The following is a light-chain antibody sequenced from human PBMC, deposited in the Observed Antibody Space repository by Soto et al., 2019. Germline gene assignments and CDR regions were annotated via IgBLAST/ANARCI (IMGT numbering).Light chain of an antibody. J-gene: IGLJ2*01. V-gene: IGLV3-9*01. CDR2: RDT. Sequence: SYELTQPLSVSVALGQTARITWGGNNIGSKNVHWYQLNPGQAPVLVIYRDTNRPSGIPERFSGSNPGNTATLAISRAQAGDDADYYCQVRDSSTVVFGGGTKLTVL. CDR1: NIGSKN. CDR3: QVRDSSTVV.